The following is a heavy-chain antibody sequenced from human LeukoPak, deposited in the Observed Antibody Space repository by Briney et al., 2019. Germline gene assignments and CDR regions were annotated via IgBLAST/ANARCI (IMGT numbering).Heavy chain of an antibody. Sequence: SETLSLTCAVYGGSFSGYYWSWIRQPPGKGLEWIGEINHSGSTNYNPSLKSRVTISVDTSKNQFSLKLSSVTAADTAVYYCARGAGYCSSTSCYRVVFAFDIWGQGKMVTVSS. CDR2: INHSGST. V-gene: IGHV4-34*01. D-gene: IGHD2-2*03. CDR3: ARGAGYCSSTSCYRVVFAFDI. J-gene: IGHJ3*02. CDR1: GGSFSGYY.